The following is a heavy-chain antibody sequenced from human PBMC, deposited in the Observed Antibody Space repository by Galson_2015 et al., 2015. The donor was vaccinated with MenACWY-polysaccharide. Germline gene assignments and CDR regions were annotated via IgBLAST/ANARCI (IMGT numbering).Heavy chain of an antibody. V-gene: IGHV6-1*01. CDR3: ERGIGWPDFDY. CDR2: TCYRSRWYY. Sequence: ISGDRVPRPSLASYWISQSPSRGREWLGRTCYRSRWYYDYEVSLKSRITINADTSKNQFSLQMTSVTSDDTAMYYCERGIGWPDFDYWGQGTLVTVSS. J-gene: IGHJ4*02. D-gene: IGHD6-19*01. CDR1: GDRVPRPSLA.